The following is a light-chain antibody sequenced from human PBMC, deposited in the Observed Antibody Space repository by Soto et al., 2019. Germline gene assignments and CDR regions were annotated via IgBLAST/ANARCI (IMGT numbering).Light chain of an antibody. J-gene: IGKJ1*01. CDR3: QQYNSYSRT. CDR2: KAS. CDR1: QSISSY. V-gene: IGKV1-5*03. Sequence: DIQMTQSPASLSASVGDRVTITCRASQSISSYLNLYQQKPGKAPKLLIYKASSLESGVPSRFSGSGSGTEFTLTISSLQPDDFATYYRQQYNSYSRTFGQGTKVDIK.